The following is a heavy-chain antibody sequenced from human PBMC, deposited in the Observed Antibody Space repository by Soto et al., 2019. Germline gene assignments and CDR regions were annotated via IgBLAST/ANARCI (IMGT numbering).Heavy chain of an antibody. CDR3: AAFPTYYYDSSGYYFDY. CDR1: GFTFTSSA. Sequence: ASVKVSCKASGFTFTSSAVQWVRQARGQRLEWIGWIVVGSGNTNYAQKFQERVTITRDMSTSTAYMELSSLRSEDTAVYYCAAFPTYYYDSSGYYFDYWGQGTLVTVSS. J-gene: IGHJ4*02. CDR2: IVVGSGNT. D-gene: IGHD3-22*01. V-gene: IGHV1-58*01.